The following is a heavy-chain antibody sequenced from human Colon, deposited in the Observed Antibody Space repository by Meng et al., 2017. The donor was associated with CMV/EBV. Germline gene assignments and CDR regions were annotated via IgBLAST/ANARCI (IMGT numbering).Heavy chain of an antibody. D-gene: IGHD2-2*01. V-gene: IGHV4-59*01. CDR1: GDSMKDYY. CDR3: ARGQGYCTSANCLKYYFDF. J-gene: IGHJ4*02. CDR2: VFHSGT. Sequence: SETLSLTCTVSGDSMKDYYWSWIRQSPGKGLEWIGYVFHSGTNYNPSLKSRVTMSADASRNQFSLRLNSVTAADTAVYYCARGQGYCTSANCLKYYFDFWGQGALVTVSS.